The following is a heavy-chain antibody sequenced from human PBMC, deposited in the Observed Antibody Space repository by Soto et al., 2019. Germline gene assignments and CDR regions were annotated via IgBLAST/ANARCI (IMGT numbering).Heavy chain of an antibody. J-gene: IGHJ3*02. CDR2: IYYSGST. CDR3: ARAPVHEYDYVWPGAFDI. Sequence: SETLSLTCTVSGGSISSGDYYWSWIRQPPGKGLEWIGYIYYSGSTYYNPSLKSRVTISVDTSKNQFSLKLSSVTAADTAVYYCARAPVHEYDYVWPGAFDICGQGTMVTVSS. D-gene: IGHD3-16*01. V-gene: IGHV4-30-4*01. CDR1: GGSISSGDYY.